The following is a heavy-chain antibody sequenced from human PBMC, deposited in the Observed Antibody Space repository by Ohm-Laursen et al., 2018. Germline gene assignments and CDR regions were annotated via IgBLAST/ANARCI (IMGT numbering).Heavy chain of an antibody. CDR2: IDPDGGVT. J-gene: IGHJ4*02. V-gene: IGHV1-2*06. CDR1: GYTFTDHT. Sequence: ASVKVSCKASGYTFTDHTIHWVRQAPGQGPEWMGRIDPDGGVTKYEQKFQGRVTMTRDTSISTSNMELSSLTSDDTAVYYCARGGSGVGWMYYFDNWGQGTLVIVSS. CDR3: ARGGSGVGWMYYFDN. D-gene: IGHD3-10*01.